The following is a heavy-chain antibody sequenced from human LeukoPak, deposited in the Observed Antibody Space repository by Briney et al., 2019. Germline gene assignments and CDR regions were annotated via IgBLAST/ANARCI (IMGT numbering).Heavy chain of an antibody. CDR3: TIDYYDSSGYYYPLDY. J-gene: IGHJ4*02. CDR2: IKSKTDGGTT. V-gene: IGHV3-15*01. CDR1: GFTFSNAW. D-gene: IGHD3-22*01. Sequence: GGSLRLSCAASGFTFSNAWMSWVRQAPGKGLEWVGRIKSKTDGGTTDYAAPVKGRFTISRDDSKNTLYLQMNSLKTEDTAVYYCTIDYYDSSGYYYPLDYWGQGTLVTVSS.